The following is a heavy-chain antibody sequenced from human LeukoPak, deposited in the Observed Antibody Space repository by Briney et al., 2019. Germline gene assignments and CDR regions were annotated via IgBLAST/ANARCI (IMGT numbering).Heavy chain of an antibody. CDR1: GFTFSSYG. Sequence: TRGSLRHSRAASGFTFSSYGMHWVRQAPGKGLEWVAVISYDGSNKYYADSVKGRFTISRDNSKNTLYLQMNSLRAEDTAVYYCAKGALGGRGFGGVIAHYYYYYGMDVWGQGNTVTVSS. D-gene: IGHD3-16*02. CDR3: AKGALGGRGFGGVIAHYYYYYGMDV. V-gene: IGHV3-30*18. CDR2: ISYDGSNK. J-gene: IGHJ6*02.